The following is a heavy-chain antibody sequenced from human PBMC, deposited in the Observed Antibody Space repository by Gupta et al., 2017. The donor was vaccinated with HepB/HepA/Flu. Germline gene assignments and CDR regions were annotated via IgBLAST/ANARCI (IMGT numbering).Heavy chain of an antibody. Sequence: QVQLQESGPGLVKPSQTLSLTCTVSGGSISTGGYYWSWIRQHPGKGLEWIGYIYFSGSTYYNPSLKSRVTISVDTSKNQFSLKLTSVTAADTAVYYCATRGASSSWHYYYMDVWGKGTTVTVSS. CDR1: GGSISTGGYY. D-gene: IGHD6-13*01. V-gene: IGHV4-31*03. J-gene: IGHJ6*03. CDR3: ATRGASSSWHYYYMDV. CDR2: IYFSGST.